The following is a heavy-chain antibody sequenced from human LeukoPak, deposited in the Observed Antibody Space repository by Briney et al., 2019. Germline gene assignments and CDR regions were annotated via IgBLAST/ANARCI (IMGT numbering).Heavy chain of an antibody. CDR3: AAGATYYDILTGYALDY. Sequence: ASVKVSCKASGYTFTRYGISWVRQAPGQGLEWMGWISAYNGNTNYAQKLQGRVTMTTDTSTSTAYMELRSMRSDATAVYYCAAGATYYDILTGYALDYWGQGTLVTVSS. V-gene: IGHV1-18*01. CDR1: GYTFTRYG. D-gene: IGHD3-9*01. J-gene: IGHJ4*02. CDR2: ISAYNGNT.